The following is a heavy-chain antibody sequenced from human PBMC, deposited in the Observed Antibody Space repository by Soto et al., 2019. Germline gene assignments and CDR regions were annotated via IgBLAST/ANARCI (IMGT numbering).Heavy chain of an antibody. V-gene: IGHV1-69*13. CDR1: GGTFNKYA. Sequence: SVKVSCKASGGTFNKYAIDWVRQAPGQGLEWMGGITPLFGTPNYAQRFQGRVTISADEVTSTAYMELRSLRSDDTGVYYCARQFDYDTSGYYYAYWGQGTLVTVSS. J-gene: IGHJ4*02. CDR3: ARQFDYDTSGYYYAY. CDR2: ITPLFGTP. D-gene: IGHD3-22*01.